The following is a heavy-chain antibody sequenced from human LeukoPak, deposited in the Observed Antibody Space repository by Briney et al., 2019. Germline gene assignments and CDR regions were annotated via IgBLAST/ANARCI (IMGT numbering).Heavy chain of an antibody. Sequence: GGSLRLSCTVSGFTVSTNSMSWVRQAPGEGLGWVSFIYSDNTHYSHPVKGQFTISRDNPKNTPYLQMNSLRAEDPAVYARRAGAYSHPYDYGAQGTLVTVSS. V-gene: IGHV3-53*01. CDR1: GFTVSTNS. CDR3: RAGAYSHPYDY. J-gene: IGHJ4*02. CDR2: IYSDNT. D-gene: IGHD4/OR15-4a*01.